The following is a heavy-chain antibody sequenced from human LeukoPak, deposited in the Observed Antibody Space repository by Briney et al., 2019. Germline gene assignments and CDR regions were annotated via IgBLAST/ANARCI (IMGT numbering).Heavy chain of an antibody. Sequence: GGSLRLSCAASGFTFSSYAMSWVRQAPGKGLEWVSAISGSGGSTYYADSVKGRLTISRDNSKNTLYLQMNSLRAEDTAVYYCAKAEMEYSGYDIHGLIDYWGQGTLVTVSS. J-gene: IGHJ4*02. CDR1: GFTFSSYA. CDR3: AKAEMEYSGYDIHGLIDY. CDR2: ISGSGGST. V-gene: IGHV3-23*01. D-gene: IGHD5-12*01.